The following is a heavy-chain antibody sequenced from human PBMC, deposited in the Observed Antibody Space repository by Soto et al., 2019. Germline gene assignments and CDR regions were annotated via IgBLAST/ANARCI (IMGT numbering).Heavy chain of an antibody. J-gene: IGHJ6*02. Sequence: KPSETLSLTCTVSGGSISSSSYYWGWIRQPPGKGLEWLGSIYYSGSTYYNPSLKSRVTISVDTSKNQFSLKLSSVTAADTDVYYCARLGVASISDYYYYGMDVWGQGTTVTVSS. D-gene: IGHD5-12*01. CDR1: GGSISSSSYY. CDR3: ARLGVASISDYYYYGMDV. V-gene: IGHV4-39*01. CDR2: IYYSGST.